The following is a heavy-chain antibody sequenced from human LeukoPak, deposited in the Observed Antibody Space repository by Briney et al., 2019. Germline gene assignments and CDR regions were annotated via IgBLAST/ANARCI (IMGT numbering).Heavy chain of an antibody. V-gene: IGHV3-33*06. CDR2: MWYDGSNK. J-gene: IGHJ3*02. CDR1: GFTFSSYG. CDR3: AKDAHYFITTDAFDI. D-gene: IGHD2/OR15-2a*01. Sequence: PGRSLRLSCAASGFTFSSYGMHWVRQAPGKGLEWVAIMWYDGSNKYYTDSVKGRFTISRDNSKNTLYLQMNSLRVEDTAVYYCAKDAHYFITTDAFDIWGQGTMVTVSS.